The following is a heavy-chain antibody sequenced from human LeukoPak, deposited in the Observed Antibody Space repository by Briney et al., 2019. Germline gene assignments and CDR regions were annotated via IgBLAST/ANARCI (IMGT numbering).Heavy chain of an antibody. Sequence: SETLSLTCTVSGGSISTGDYYWSWIRQPAGKELEWIGRIYTSGSTNYNPSLKSRVTISVDTSKNQFSLKLSSVTAADTAAYYCARGSHSSSWYYFDYWGQGTLVTVSS. J-gene: IGHJ4*02. CDR3: ARGSHSSSWYYFDY. CDR1: GGSISTGDYY. V-gene: IGHV4-61*02. CDR2: IYTSGST. D-gene: IGHD6-13*01.